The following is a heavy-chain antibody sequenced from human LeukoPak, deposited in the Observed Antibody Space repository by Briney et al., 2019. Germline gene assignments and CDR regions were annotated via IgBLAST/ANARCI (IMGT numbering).Heavy chain of an antibody. V-gene: IGHV3-21*01. J-gene: IGHJ6*02. CDR1: GFTFSSYS. D-gene: IGHD3-10*01. Sequence: GGSLRLSCAASGFTFSSYSMNWVRQAPGKGLEWVSSISSSSSYIYYADSVKGRFTISRDNAKNSLYLQMNSLRAEDTAVYYCARDRMVRGVILPAYGMDVWGQGTTVTGSS. CDR2: ISSSSSYI. CDR3: ARDRMVRGVILPAYGMDV.